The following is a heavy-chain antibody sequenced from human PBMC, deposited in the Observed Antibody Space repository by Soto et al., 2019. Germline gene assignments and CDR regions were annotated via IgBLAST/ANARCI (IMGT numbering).Heavy chain of an antibody. Sequence: GGSLRLSCAASGFTFSNAWMSWVRQAPGKGLEWVGRIKSKTDGGTTDYAAPVKGRFTISRDDSKNTLYLQMNSLKTEDTAVYYCTTFMGIAARPFGYYYYYYMDVWGKGTTVTVSS. CDR3: TTFMGIAARPFGYYYYYYMDV. D-gene: IGHD6-6*01. CDR1: GFTFSNAW. J-gene: IGHJ6*03. CDR2: IKSKTDGGTT. V-gene: IGHV3-15*01.